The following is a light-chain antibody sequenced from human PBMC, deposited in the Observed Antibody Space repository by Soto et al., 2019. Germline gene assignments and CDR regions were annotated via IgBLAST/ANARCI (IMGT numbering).Light chain of an antibody. CDR3: QQYDSFSGYP. Sequence: DIQMTQSPSTMSASVGDRVTITCRASQSISRWLAWYQQKPGKAPKVLIYKASSLETEVPSRVSGSGSGTEFPLTISILQPDDFATYYCQQYDSFSGYPFGQGTKLEIK. V-gene: IGKV1-5*03. CDR2: KAS. CDR1: QSISRW. J-gene: IGKJ2*01.